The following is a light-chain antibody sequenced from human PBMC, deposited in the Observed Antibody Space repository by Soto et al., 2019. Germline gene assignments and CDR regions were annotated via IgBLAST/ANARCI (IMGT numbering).Light chain of an antibody. Sequence: DIQMTQSPSSLSASVGDRVTITCRASQSISSYLNWYQQKPGKAPKLLIYAASSLQSGVPSRFSGSGSGTDFTLTISSPQPEDFPTYYCQQSYSTPWTFGQGTMLEIK. V-gene: IGKV1-39*01. CDR1: QSISSY. CDR2: AAS. CDR3: QQSYSTPWT. J-gene: IGKJ2*01.